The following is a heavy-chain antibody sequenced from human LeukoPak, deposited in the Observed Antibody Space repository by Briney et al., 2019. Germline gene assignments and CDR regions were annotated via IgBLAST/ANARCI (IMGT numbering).Heavy chain of an antibody. J-gene: IGHJ4*02. D-gene: IGHD1-26*01. CDR3: AKLWRGSYPRYFDY. CDR1: GFTFRSYA. V-gene: IGHV3-23*01. CDR2: ITDSGGTT. Sequence: GGSLRLSCAASGFTFRSYAMSWVRQAPGKGLEWVSVITDSGGTTFYADSVTGRFSISRDNSKNTLYLQMNSLSAEDSAIYYCAKLWRGSYPRYFDYWGQGALVTVSS.